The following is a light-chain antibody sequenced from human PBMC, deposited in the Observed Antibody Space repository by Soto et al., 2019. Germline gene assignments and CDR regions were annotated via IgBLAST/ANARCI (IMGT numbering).Light chain of an antibody. CDR1: QSISSW. Sequence: DIQMTQSPSTLSASVGDRVTITCRASQSISSWLAGYQQKPGKVPKLLIYDASSLESGVPSRFSGAGSGTEFTLTISSLQPDDFATYYCQQYDSYPWTFGQGTKVEIK. V-gene: IGKV1-5*01. CDR2: DAS. J-gene: IGKJ1*01. CDR3: QQYDSYPWT.